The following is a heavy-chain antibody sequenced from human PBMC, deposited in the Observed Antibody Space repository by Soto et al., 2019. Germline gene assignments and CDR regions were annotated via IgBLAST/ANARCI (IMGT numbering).Heavy chain of an antibody. D-gene: IGHD2-21*02. V-gene: IGHV3-30*18. CDR3: AKSGGNSFPLDY. J-gene: IGHJ4*02. Sequence: QVQLVESGGGVVQPGRSLRLSRAASGFTFSSYGMHWVRQAPGKGLEWVAVISYDGSNKYYADSVKGRFTISRDNSKNTLYLQMNSLRAEDTAVYYCAKSGGNSFPLDYWGQGTLVTVSA. CDR2: ISYDGSNK. CDR1: GFTFSSYG.